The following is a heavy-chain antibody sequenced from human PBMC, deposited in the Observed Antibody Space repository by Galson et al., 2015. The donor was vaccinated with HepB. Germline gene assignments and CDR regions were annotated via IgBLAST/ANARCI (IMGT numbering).Heavy chain of an antibody. CDR3: TREPLYSGGYL. CDR2: INEDGSEK. V-gene: IGHV3-7*01. Sequence: SLRLSCAASGSTFSSDWMSWVRQAPGKGLEWLTNINEDGSEKHYVDTVKGRFTISRDNAKNSVYLQMNSLRAEDTAVYYCTREPLYSGGYLWGQGTLVTVSS. D-gene: IGHD3-10*01. CDR1: GSTFSSDW. J-gene: IGHJ4*02.